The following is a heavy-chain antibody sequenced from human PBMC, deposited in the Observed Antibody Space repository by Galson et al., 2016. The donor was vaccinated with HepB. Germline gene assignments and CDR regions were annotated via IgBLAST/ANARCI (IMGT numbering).Heavy chain of an antibody. CDR3: AGDHGSSGWLY. J-gene: IGHJ4*02. V-gene: IGHV6-1*01. CDR2: TYYRSKWYN. D-gene: IGHD6-25*01. CDR1: GDSVSSEDAA. Sequence: CAISGDSVSSEDAAWNWIRQSPSRGLEWLGRTYYRSKWYNEYAASVQSRITINPDTSKNQFSLQLRSVTAADSAVYYCAGDHGSSGWLYWGQGILVTVSS.